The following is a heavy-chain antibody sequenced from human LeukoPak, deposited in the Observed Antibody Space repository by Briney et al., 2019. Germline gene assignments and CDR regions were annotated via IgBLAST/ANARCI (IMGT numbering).Heavy chain of an antibody. CDR3: AREGTYYYGSGSYYNSSDPNWFDP. CDR2: IYPGDSDT. Sequence: GESLKISCKGSGYSFTSYWIGWVRQMPGKGLEWMGIIYPGDSDTRYSPSFQGQVTISADKSISTAHLQWSSLKASDTAMYYCAREGTYYYGSGSYYNSSDPNWFDPWGQGTLVTVSS. CDR1: GYSFTSYW. D-gene: IGHD3-10*01. J-gene: IGHJ5*02. V-gene: IGHV5-51*01.